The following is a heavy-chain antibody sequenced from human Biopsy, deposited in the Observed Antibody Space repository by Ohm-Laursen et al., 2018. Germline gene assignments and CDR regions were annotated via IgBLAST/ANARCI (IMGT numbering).Heavy chain of an antibody. V-gene: IGHV1-24*01. Sequence: ASVKVSCKVSGDTLTDLSMHWLRQAPGEGLEWLGGFAPEDGATFYAHKFQGRVTVTEDTSTDTAYMELNSLRSEDTAVYYCATGIRTGWYYFDSWGQGTLVTVSP. J-gene: IGHJ4*02. CDR2: FAPEDGAT. D-gene: IGHD6-19*01. CDR3: ATGIRTGWYYFDS. CDR1: GDTLTDLS.